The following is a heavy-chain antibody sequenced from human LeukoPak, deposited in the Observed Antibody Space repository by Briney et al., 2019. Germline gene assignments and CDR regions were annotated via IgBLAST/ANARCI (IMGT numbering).Heavy chain of an antibody. V-gene: IGHV4-38-2*01. Sequence: PSETLSLTCAVSGYSISSDYYWGWIRPPPGKGLEWIGSIYHSGSTYYNPSLKSRVTISVDTSKNQFSLKLSSVTAADTAVYYCARVLTTRSVTARDYWGQGTLVTVSS. CDR1: GYSISSDYY. J-gene: IGHJ4*02. CDR3: ARVLTTRSVTARDY. D-gene: IGHD1-1*01. CDR2: IYHSGST.